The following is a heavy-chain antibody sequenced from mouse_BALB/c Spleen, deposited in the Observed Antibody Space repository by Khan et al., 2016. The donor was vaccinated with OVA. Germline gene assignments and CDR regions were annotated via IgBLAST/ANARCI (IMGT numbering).Heavy chain of an antibody. CDR2: IISNGYYT. Sequence: EVELVESGGDLVRPGGSLKLSCAASGFTFSAYGMSWVRQSPDKRLEWVATIISNGYYTYYPASLKGRFIITRDNAKNTLYLQMRVLKSEDTCMYYCSSPLTESFAYWGQGTLVTVSA. D-gene: IGHD4-1*01. CDR3: SSPLTESFAY. CDR1: GFTFSAYG. V-gene: IGHV5-6*01. J-gene: IGHJ3*01.